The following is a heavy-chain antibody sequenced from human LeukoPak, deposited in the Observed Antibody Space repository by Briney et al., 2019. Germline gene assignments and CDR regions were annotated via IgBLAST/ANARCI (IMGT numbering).Heavy chain of an antibody. CDR2: INHSGST. CDR1: GGSISSSSYY. CDR3: ASSAAAALDY. J-gene: IGHJ4*02. Sequence: PSETLSLTCTVSGGSISSSSYYWGWIRQPPGKGLEWIGEINHSGSTNYNPSLKSRVTISVDTSKNQFSLKLSSVTAADTAVYYCASSAAAALDYWGQGTLVTVSS. D-gene: IGHD6-13*01. V-gene: IGHV4-39*07.